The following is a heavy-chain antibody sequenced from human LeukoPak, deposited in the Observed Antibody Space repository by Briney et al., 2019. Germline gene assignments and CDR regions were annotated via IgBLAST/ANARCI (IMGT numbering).Heavy chain of an antibody. CDR2: TYYRSKWYN. Sequence: SQTLSLTCAISGDSFSSNSAAWNWIRQSPSRGLEWLGRTYYRSKWYNDYAVSVKSRITINPDTSKNQFSLQLNSVTPEDTAVYYCARSFPFYYDSSGYDIDYWGQGTLVTVSS. D-gene: IGHD3-22*01. V-gene: IGHV6-1*01. CDR1: GDSFSSNSAA. J-gene: IGHJ4*02. CDR3: ARSFPFYYDSSGYDIDY.